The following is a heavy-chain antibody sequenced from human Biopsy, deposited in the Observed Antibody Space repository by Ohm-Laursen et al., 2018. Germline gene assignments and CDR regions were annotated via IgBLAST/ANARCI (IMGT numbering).Heavy chain of an antibody. D-gene: IGHD5/OR15-5a*01. Sequence: SSLRLSCAASGFTFSRYGMHWVRQAPGKGLEWVALIWYDGSNKNSEDSVKGRFTVSRDNSKNTLFLQMNNLRAEDTAVYYCARDQSGLRGINWYFDLWGRGTLVTVSS. CDR1: GFTFSRYG. V-gene: IGHV3-33*01. J-gene: IGHJ2*01. CDR3: ARDQSGLRGINWYFDL. CDR2: IWYDGSNK.